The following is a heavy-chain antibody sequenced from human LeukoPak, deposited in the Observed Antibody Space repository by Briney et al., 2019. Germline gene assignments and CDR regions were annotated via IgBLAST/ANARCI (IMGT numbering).Heavy chain of an antibody. CDR1: GGSFSGYY. D-gene: IGHD3-16*01. CDR3: ARRSYTSPPVGIDY. Sequence: SETLSLTCAVYGGSFSGYYWSWIRQPPGKGLEWIGEINHSGSTNYNPPLKSRVTISVDTSKNQFSLKLSSVTAADTAVYYCARRSYTSPPVGIDYWGQGTLVTVSS. V-gene: IGHV4-34*01. J-gene: IGHJ4*02. CDR2: INHSGST.